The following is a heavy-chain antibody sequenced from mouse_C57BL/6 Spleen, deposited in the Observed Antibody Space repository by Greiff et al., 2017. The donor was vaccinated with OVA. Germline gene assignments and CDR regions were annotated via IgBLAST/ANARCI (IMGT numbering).Heavy chain of an antibody. CDR1: GFTFSDYG. D-gene: IGHD1-1*01. CDR2: ISSGSSTI. CDR3: ARHHYGYAMDY. V-gene: IGHV5-17*01. Sequence: EVQGVESGGGLVKPGGSLKLSCAASGFTFSDYGMHWVRQAPEKGLEWVAYISSGSSTIYYADTVKGRFTISRDNSKNTLFLQMTSLRSEDTAMYYCARHHYGYAMDYWGQGTSVTVSS. J-gene: IGHJ4*01.